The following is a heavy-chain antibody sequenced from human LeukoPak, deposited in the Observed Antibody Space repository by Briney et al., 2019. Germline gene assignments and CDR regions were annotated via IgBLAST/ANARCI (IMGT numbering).Heavy chain of an antibody. CDR1: GFTFSSYG. J-gene: IGHJ4*02. CDR2: IRYDGSNK. Sequence: PGGSLRLSCAASGFTFSSYGMHWVRQAPGKGLEWVAFIRYDGSNKYYADSVKGRFTISRDNSKNTLYLQLSSLRAEDTAVYYCAQQRTLWQQLLDYWGQGTLVTVSS. D-gene: IGHD6-13*01. CDR3: AQQRTLWQQLLDY. V-gene: IGHV3-30*02.